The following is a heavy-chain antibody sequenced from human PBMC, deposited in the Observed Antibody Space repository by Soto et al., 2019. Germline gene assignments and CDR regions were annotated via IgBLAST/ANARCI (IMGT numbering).Heavy chain of an antibody. J-gene: IGHJ6*02. V-gene: IGHV3-30*18. CDR3: AKSAEWLLTGSYYYYGMDV. CDR1: GFTFSSYG. D-gene: IGHD3-3*01. CDR2: ISYDGSNK. Sequence: GGSLRLSCAASGFTFSSYGMHWVRQAPGKGLEWVAVISYDGSNKYYADSVKGRFTISRDNSKNTLYLQMNSLRAEDTAVYYCAKSAEWLLTGSYYYYGMDVWGQGTTVTVSS.